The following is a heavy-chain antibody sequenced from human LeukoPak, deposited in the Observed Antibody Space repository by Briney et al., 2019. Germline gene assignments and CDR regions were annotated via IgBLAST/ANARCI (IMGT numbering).Heavy chain of an antibody. V-gene: IGHV3-23*01. J-gene: IGHJ4*02. CDR1: GFTFSSYA. CDR3: AKRRGDFCGGQGCGDY. CDR2: IIGRMSYT. D-gene: IGHD2-21*01. Sequence: GGSLRLSCAASGFTFSSYAMSWVRQAPGKGLEWGSAIIGRMSYTYYTDSVKGRFTLSRDNSKNTLYLQMNSLRAEDTAVYYCAKRRGDFCGGQGCGDYWGQGTLVTVSS.